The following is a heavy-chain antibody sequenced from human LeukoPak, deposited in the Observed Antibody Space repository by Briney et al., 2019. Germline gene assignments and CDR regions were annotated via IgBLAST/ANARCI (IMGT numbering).Heavy chain of an antibody. CDR1: GFTFSSYG. CDR2: IRYDRSNK. V-gene: IGHV3-30*02. J-gene: IGHJ4*02. D-gene: IGHD3-22*01. CDR3: AKGRYYYDSSGSSLLDY. Sequence: VGSLRLSSAAPGFTFSSYGMHWVRQAPGKGLEWGAFIRYDRSNKYYADSVKGRFTISRDNSKNTLYLQMNSLRAEDTAVYYCAKGRYYYDSSGSSLLDYWGQATLVTVSS.